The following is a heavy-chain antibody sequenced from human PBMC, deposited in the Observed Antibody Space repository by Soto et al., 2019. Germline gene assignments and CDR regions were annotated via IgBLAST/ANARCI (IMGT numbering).Heavy chain of an antibody. CDR2: INPSGGST. J-gene: IGHJ3*02. CDR1: GFTFTSYY. V-gene: IGHV1-46*01. D-gene: IGHD2-2*01. CDR3: ARGGYVVLPAVPRAFDI. Sequence: ASVMVSCKASGFTFTSYYMHWVRQAPGQGLEWMGIINPSGGSTSYAQTFQGRVTMTRDTSTSSVYMDLSSLRSEDTAVYYCARGGYVVLPAVPRAFDIWGQGTMVTVSS.